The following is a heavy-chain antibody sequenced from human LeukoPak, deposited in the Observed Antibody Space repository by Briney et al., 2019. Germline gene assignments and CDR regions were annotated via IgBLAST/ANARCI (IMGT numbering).Heavy chain of an antibody. Sequence: PGGSLRLSCAASGFTFSSYAMSWVRQAPGKGLEWVSAISGSGGSTYYADSVKGRFTISRDNSENTLSLQMNSLRAEDTAVYYCAKCPSSTWPNLYDYWGQGTLVTVSA. D-gene: IGHD2-2*01. CDR3: AKCPSSTWPNLYDY. J-gene: IGHJ4*02. V-gene: IGHV3-23*01. CDR2: ISGSGGST. CDR1: GFTFSSYA.